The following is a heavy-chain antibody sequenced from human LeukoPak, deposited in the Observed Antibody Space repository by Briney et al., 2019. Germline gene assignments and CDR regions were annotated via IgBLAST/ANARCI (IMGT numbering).Heavy chain of an antibody. D-gene: IGHD3-10*01. Sequence: PGRSLRLSCAASGFNFFTYGMHWVRQAPGKGLEWVAVIWYDGSNKYYADSVKGRFTISRDNSKSTLSLQMNSLRAEDTAVYYCAGVIRGFGALDYWGQGTLVTVSS. J-gene: IGHJ4*02. CDR1: GFNFFTYG. CDR3: AGVIRGFGALDY. CDR2: IWYDGSNK. V-gene: IGHV3-33*01.